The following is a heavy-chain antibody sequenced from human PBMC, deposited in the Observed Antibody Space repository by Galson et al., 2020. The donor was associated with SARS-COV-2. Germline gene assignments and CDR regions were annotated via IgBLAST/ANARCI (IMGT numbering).Heavy chain of an antibody. CDR3: ARRAMVQGLTPGFYYYGMDV. J-gene: IGHJ6*02. Sequence: SETLSLTCTVSGGSISGYYWSWIRQPPGKGLEWIGYIYYSGSTNYTPSLKSRVTISVDTSKNQFSPKLSSVTAADTAVYYCARRAMVQGLTPGFYYYGMDVWGQGTTVTVSS. CDR2: IYYSGST. V-gene: IGHV4-59*08. CDR1: GGSISGYY. D-gene: IGHD3-10*01.